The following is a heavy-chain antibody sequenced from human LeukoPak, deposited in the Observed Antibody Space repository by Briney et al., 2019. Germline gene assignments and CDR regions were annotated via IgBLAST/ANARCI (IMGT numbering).Heavy chain of an antibody. CDR1: GGSFSGYY. J-gene: IGHJ6*03. D-gene: IGHD3-16*02. V-gene: IGHV4-34*01. CDR3: ARGVNYRLYYMDV. CDR2: INHSGST. Sequence: SETLSLTCAVYGGSFSGYYWSWIRQPPGKGLEWIGEINHSGSTNYNPSLKSRVTILVDMSKNQFSLKLSSVTAADTAVYYCARGVNYRLYYMDVWGKGTTVTVSS.